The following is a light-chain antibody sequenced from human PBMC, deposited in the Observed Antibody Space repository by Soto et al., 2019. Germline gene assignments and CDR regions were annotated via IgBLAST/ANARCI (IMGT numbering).Light chain of an antibody. V-gene: IGKV3-20*01. Sequence: DIVLTQSPGTLSLSQGXRATLSCRASASISSTFLAWYQQKPGQAPSLLLHSASSWATGIPDRFSGSGSGADFTLSISRLEPEDFAVYYCQQYRRSPRTFGQGTKVDSK. CDR3: QQYRRSPRT. CDR1: ASISSTF. CDR2: SAS. J-gene: IGKJ1*01.